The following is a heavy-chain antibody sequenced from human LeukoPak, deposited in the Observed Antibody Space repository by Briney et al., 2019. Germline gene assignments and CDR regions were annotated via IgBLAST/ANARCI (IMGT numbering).Heavy chain of an antibody. V-gene: IGHV3-74*01. CDR1: GFTVSSNY. J-gene: IGHJ4*02. CDR2: ISPTGSTT. CDR3: ARGPSSNWSGLDF. Sequence: GGSLRLSCAASGFTVSSNYMSWVRQAPGKGLDWVSRISPTGSTTSYADSVKGRFTVPRDNAKNTLYLQVNNLRAEDTAVYYCARGPSSNWSGLDFWGQGTLLTVSS. D-gene: IGHD6-13*01.